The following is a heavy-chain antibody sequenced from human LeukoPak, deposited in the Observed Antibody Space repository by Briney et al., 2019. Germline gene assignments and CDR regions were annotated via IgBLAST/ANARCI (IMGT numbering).Heavy chain of an antibody. CDR2: ISGSGGST. CDR1: GFTFSSYA. D-gene: IGHD3-10*01. CDR3: AKLMSRIQYYYGLGSYSHDY. J-gene: IGHJ4*02. Sequence: PGGPLRLSCAASGFTFSSYAMSWVRQAPGKGLEWVSAISGSGGSTYYADSVKGRFTISRDNSKNTLYLQMNSLRAEDTAVYYCAKLMSRIQYYYGLGSYSHDYWGQGTLVTVSS. V-gene: IGHV3-23*01.